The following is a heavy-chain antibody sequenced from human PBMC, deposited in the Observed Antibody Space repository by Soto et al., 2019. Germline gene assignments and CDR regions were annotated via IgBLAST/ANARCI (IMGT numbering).Heavy chain of an antibody. CDR1: GYTFTGYY. Sequence: ASVKVSCKASGYTFTGYYMHWVRQAPGQGLEWMGWINPNSGGTNYAQKFQGWVTMTRDTSISTAYMELSRLRSDDTAVYYCARDGSMVGSYGMDVWGQGTTVTVSS. CDR2: INPNSGGT. J-gene: IGHJ6*02. D-gene: IGHD3-10*01. CDR3: ARDGSMVGSYGMDV. V-gene: IGHV1-2*04.